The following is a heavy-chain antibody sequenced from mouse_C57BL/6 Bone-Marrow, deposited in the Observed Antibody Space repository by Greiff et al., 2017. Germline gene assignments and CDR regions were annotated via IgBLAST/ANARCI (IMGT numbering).Heavy chain of an antibody. CDR1: GFNIKDYY. CDR2: IDPEDGET. CDR3: AIPAKRYYSMDY. J-gene: IGHJ4*01. V-gene: IGHV14-2*01. Sequence: EVQLQQSGAELVKPGASVKLSCTASGFNIKDYYMHWVKQRTEQGLEWIGRIDPEDGETKYAPKFQGKATRTADTSSNTAYLQHSSLTSEDTAVYYCAIPAKRYYSMDYWGQGTSVTVSS.